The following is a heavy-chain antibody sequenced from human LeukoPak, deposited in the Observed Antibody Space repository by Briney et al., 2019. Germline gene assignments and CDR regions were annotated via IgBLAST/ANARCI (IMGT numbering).Heavy chain of an antibody. CDR2: INHSGST. CDR3: ASAPSSWYQQGAFDI. J-gene: IGHJ3*02. V-gene: IGHV4-34*01. D-gene: IGHD6-13*01. Sequence: SETLSLTCAVYGGSFSGYYWSWIRQPPGKGLEWIGEINHSGSTNYNPSLKSRVTISVDTSKNQFSLKLSSVTAADTAVYYCASAPSSWYQQGAFDIWGQGTMVTVSS. CDR1: GGSFSGYY.